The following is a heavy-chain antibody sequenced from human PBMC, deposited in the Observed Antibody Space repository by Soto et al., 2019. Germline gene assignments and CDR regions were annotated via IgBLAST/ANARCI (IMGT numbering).Heavy chain of an antibody. J-gene: IGHJ6*02. V-gene: IGHV5-51*01. CDR3: ARLPYSRSSQRGYYYGMDV. CDR2: IYPGDSDT. CDR1: GSSITSYW. Sequence: GESLKISCKGSGSSITSYWIGWVRLLPGTGLEWRGIIYPGDSDTRYSPSFQGQVTIAADKCISTADLRWSSLKASDTAMYYCARLPYSRSSQRGYYYGMDVWGQGTTVTVSS. D-gene: IGHD6-6*01.